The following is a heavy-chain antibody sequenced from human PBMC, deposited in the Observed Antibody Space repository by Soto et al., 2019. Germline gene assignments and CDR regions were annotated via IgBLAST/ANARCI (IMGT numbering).Heavy chain of an antibody. Sequence: ASVKVSCKASGFTFTSSAMQWVRQARGQRLEWIGWIVVGSGNTNYAQKFQERVTITRDMSTSTAYMELSSLRSEDTAVYYCAADPYSGVPTYYFDYWGQGTLVTVSS. J-gene: IGHJ4*02. CDR2: IVVGSGNT. D-gene: IGHD2-2*01. CDR1: GFTFTSSA. V-gene: IGHV1-58*02. CDR3: AADPYSGVPTYYFDY.